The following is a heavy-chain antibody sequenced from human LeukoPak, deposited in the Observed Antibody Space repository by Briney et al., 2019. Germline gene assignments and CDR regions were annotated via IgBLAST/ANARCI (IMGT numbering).Heavy chain of an antibody. V-gene: IGHV4-59*01. Sequence: IPSETLSLTCTVSGGSISSYYWSWLRQPPGKGLEWIGYIYYSGSTNYNPSLKSRVTISVDTSKNQFSLKLSSVTAADTVVYYCARARITMVRGVTYFDYWGQGTLVTVSS. CDR3: ARARITMVRGVTYFDY. CDR2: IYYSGST. J-gene: IGHJ4*02. CDR1: GGSISSYY. D-gene: IGHD3-10*01.